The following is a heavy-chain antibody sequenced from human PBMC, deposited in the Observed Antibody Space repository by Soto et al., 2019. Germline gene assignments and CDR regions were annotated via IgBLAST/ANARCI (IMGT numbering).Heavy chain of an antibody. J-gene: IGHJ5*02. CDR2: INHSGST. D-gene: IGHD3-10*01. Sequence: QVQLQQWGAGLLKPSETLSLTCAVYGGSFSGYYWSWIRQPPGKGLEWIGEINHSGSTNYNPSLKGRVPISVDTSKNQFSLKLSSVTAADTAVYYCARERAVLLCFGEINWFDPWGQGTLVTVSS. CDR3: ARERAVLLCFGEINWFDP. CDR1: GGSFSGYY. V-gene: IGHV4-34*01.